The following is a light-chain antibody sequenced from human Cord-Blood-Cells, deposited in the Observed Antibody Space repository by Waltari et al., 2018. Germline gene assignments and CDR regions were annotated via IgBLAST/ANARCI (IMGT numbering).Light chain of an antibody. CDR2: DVS. CDR1: SSAFGGYNY. J-gene: IGLJ3*02. V-gene: IGLV2-14*01. Sequence: QSALTQPASVSGSPGQSITISCTGTSSAFGGYNYVSWYQQHPGKAPKLMFYDVSKRPSGVSNRFSGSKSGNTASLTISGLQAEDEADYYCSSYTSSSTWVFGGGTKLTVL. CDR3: SSYTSSSTWV.